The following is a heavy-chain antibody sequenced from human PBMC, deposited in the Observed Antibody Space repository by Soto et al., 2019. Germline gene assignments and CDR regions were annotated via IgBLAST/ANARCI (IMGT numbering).Heavy chain of an antibody. J-gene: IGHJ6*03. Sequence: PGGSLRLSCAASGFTFSSYAMSWVRQAPGKGLEWVSAISGSGGSTYYADSVKGRFTISRDNSKNTLYLQMNSLRAEDTAVYYCARAPPRSSWYVMDYYYYYMDVWGKGTTVTVSS. V-gene: IGHV3-23*01. CDR1: GFTFSSYA. CDR3: ARAPPRSSWYVMDYYYYYMDV. CDR2: ISGSGGST. D-gene: IGHD6-13*01.